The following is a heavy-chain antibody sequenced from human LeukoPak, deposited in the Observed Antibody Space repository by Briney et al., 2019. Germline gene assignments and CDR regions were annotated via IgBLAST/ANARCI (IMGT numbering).Heavy chain of an antibody. CDR3: ARDPKNGYIYGFDY. CDR2: TYYRSKGYN. D-gene: IGHD5-18*01. J-gene: IGHJ4*02. Sequence: SRTLSLTCAISGDSVSSNSAAWNWIRQSPSRGLEWLGRTYYRSKGYNDYAVSVKSRITINPDTSKTQFSLQLNSVTPEDTAVYYCARDPKNGYIYGFDYWGQGPLVTVSS. V-gene: IGHV6-1*01. CDR1: GDSVSSNSAA.